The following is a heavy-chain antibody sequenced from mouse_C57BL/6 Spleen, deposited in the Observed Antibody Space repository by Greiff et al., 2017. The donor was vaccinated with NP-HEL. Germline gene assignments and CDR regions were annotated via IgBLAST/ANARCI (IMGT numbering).Heavy chain of an antibody. D-gene: IGHD1-1*01. J-gene: IGHJ2*01. CDR2: ISSGGSYT. CDR1: GFTFSSYG. CDR3: ARRDYYGSSYFDY. Sequence: EVKLVESGGDLVKPGGSLKLSCAASGFTFSSYGMSWVRQTPDKRLEWVATISSGGSYTYYPDSVQGRFTISRANTKNTLYLQMSRLKSEDTAMYDCARRDYYGSSYFDYWGQGTTLTVSS. V-gene: IGHV5-6*01.